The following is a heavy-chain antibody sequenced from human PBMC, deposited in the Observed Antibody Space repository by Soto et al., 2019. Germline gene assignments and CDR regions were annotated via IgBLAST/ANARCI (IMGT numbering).Heavy chain of an antibody. CDR3: YQRLADY. D-gene: IGHD6-19*01. CDR2: IYYSGST. V-gene: IGHV4-39*07. CDR1: GGSISSSSYY. Sequence: PSETLSLTCTVSGGSISSSSYYWGWIRQPPGKGLEWIGCIYYSGSTYYNPSLKSRVTISVDTSKNQFSLKLSSVTAADTAVYYCYQRLADYWGQGTLVTVSS. J-gene: IGHJ4*02.